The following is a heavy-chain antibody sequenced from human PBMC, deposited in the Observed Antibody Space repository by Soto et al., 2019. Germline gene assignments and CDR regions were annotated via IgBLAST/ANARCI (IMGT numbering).Heavy chain of an antibody. J-gene: IGHJ6*02. Sequence: QVQLQESGPGLVKPSQTLSLTCSASSDSMNSGGYYWSWIRQHPGKGLEGIGYIYSNGDTYYNPSLKSRVTISVDTSKNQFSLNLTSVTAADTAVYYCARRGGSSSGYYYYAMDVWGQGTTVTVSS. D-gene: IGHD6-6*01. CDR3: ARRGGSSSGYYYYAMDV. CDR2: IYSNGDT. V-gene: IGHV4-31*03. CDR1: SDSMNSGGYY.